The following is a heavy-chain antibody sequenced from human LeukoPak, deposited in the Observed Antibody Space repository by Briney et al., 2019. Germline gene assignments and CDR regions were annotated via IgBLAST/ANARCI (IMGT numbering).Heavy chain of an antibody. CDR3: ARDREMATSFYYSHMDV. D-gene: IGHD5-24*01. CDR1: GFTFFNYG. J-gene: IGHJ6*02. Sequence: PGGSLRLSCAASGFTFFNYGMHWVRQAPGKGLEWVAVISYDGSYKYYADSVKSRFTISRDNSKNTLYLRMNSLRAEDAAVYYCARDREMATSFYYSHMDVWGQGTPVTVSS. CDR2: ISYDGSYK. V-gene: IGHV3-30*03.